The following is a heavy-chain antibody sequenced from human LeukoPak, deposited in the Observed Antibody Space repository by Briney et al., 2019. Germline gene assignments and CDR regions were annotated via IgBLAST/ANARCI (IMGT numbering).Heavy chain of an antibody. Sequence: SETLSLTCTVSGVSISSYYWSWIRQPPGKGLEWIGYIYYSGSTNYNPSLKSRVTISLHTSKNHFSLKLTSVTAADTAVYYCARASSSSPYYFDYWGQGTLVTVSS. V-gene: IGHV4-59*01. CDR1: GVSISSYY. CDR3: ARASSSSPYYFDY. CDR2: IYYSGST. D-gene: IGHD2-2*01. J-gene: IGHJ4*02.